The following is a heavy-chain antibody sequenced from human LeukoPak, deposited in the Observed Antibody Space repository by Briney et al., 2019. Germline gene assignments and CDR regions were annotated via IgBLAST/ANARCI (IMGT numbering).Heavy chain of an antibody. D-gene: IGHD2-15*01. CDR1: GFPFSSYA. Sequence: GGSLRLSCSAAGFPFSSYAMHWVRQAPGKGLEYVSAISDSGGSTYYADSVKGRFTISRDNSKNTLYLQMSSLRAEDTAVYFCVRGYSFGPYGMDVWGQGTTVTVSS. CDR2: ISDSGGST. CDR3: VRGYSFGPYGMDV. J-gene: IGHJ6*02. V-gene: IGHV3-64D*09.